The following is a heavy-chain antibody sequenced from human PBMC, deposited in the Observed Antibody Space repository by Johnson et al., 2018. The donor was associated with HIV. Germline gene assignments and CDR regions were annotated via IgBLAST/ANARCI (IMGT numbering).Heavy chain of an antibody. D-gene: IGHD3-10*02. CDR3: GKGDYYVTRAAFDI. CDR1: GFTFSDYY. CDR2: ISSSGSTI. J-gene: IGHJ3*02. V-gene: IGHV3-11*04. Sequence: VQLVESGGGLVKPGGSLRLSCAASGFTFSDYYMSWIRQAPGKGLEWVSYISSSGSTIYYADSVKGRFTISRDNAKNSLYLQMNSLRDEDPAIYDCGKGDYYVTRAAFDIWGQGKMVTVSS.